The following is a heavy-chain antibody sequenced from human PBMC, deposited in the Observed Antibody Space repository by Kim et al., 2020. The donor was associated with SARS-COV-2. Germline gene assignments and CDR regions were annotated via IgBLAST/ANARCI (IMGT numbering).Heavy chain of an antibody. J-gene: IGHJ6*02. Sequence: ASVKVSCKASGYTFSDYYIHWVRQAPGQGPEWMGWINPDRGGTNYAQKFQGRVTMTRDTSISTDYMEVSGLRSDDTAVYYCAREDGGGNYNTMDVWGQGTTVIVSS. CDR1: GYTFSDYY. V-gene: IGHV1-2*02. D-gene: IGHD3-16*01. CDR2: INPDRGGT. CDR3: AREDGGGNYNTMDV.